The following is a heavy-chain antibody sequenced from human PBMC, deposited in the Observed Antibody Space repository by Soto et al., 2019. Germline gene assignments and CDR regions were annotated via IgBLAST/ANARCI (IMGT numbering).Heavy chain of an antibody. V-gene: IGHV3-21*01. D-gene: IGHD3-9*01. J-gene: IGHJ4*02. CDR3: AKGLSDYDILTGYYTDDY. CDR2: ISCSAFYI. CDR1: GSIFTIFS. Sequence: GESLSHSCLVSGSIFTIFSMDWDRRVPGNGLEWFSSISCSAFYIYYADSVKGRFTISRDNAKNSLYLQMNSLRAEDTAVYYCAKGLSDYDILTGYYTDDYWGQGT.